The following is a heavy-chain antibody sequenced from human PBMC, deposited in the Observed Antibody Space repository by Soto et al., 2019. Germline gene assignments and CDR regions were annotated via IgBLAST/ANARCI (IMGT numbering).Heavy chain of an antibody. CDR1: GFTFSRDW. J-gene: IGHJ4*02. V-gene: IGHV3-7*01. D-gene: IGHD6-6*01. CDR2: IKEDGSDK. Sequence: GGSLRLSCAASGFTFSRDWMSWVRQAPGKGLEWLANIKEDGSDKYYVDSVKGRFTISRDNAKNSLYLQMNSLRAEDTAVYYCGRDGGQLEDYFFSWGQGTLVTVSS. CDR3: GRDGGQLEDYFFS.